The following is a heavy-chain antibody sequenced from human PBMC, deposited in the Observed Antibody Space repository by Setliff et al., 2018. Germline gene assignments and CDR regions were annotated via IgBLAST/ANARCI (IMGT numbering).Heavy chain of an antibody. CDR3: ARASRYGTIKYRGDYYMDV. V-gene: IGHV7-4-1*02. Sequence: ASVKVSCKASGYTFRSYGINWVRQAPGQGLEWMGWINTNTGNPTYAQGFTGRFVFSLDTSVTTAYLQISSLKGEDTGVYYCARASRYGTIKYRGDYYMDVWGKGTTVTVSS. CDR1: GYTFRSYG. J-gene: IGHJ6*03. D-gene: IGHD5-12*01. CDR2: INTNTGNP.